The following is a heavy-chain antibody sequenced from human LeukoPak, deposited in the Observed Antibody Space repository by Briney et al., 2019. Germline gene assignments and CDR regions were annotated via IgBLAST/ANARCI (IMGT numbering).Heavy chain of an antibody. Sequence: TSETLSLTCTVSGGSISSYYWSWIRQPAGKGLEWIGRIYTSGSTNYNPSLKSRVTMSVDTSKNQFSLKLSSVTAADTAVYYCARAHMVRGRVDWFDPWGQGTLVTVSS. J-gene: IGHJ5*02. V-gene: IGHV4-4*07. CDR1: GGSISSYY. CDR3: ARAHMVRGRVDWFDP. CDR2: IYTSGST. D-gene: IGHD3-10*01.